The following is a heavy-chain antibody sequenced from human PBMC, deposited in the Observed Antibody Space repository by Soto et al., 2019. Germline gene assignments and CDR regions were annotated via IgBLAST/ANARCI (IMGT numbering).Heavy chain of an antibody. CDR3: AREKYQIYGGNSATTFGPEGGGMDV. CDR2: TRNKANSYTT. CDR1: GFTFSDHY. D-gene: IGHD4-17*01. J-gene: IGHJ6*02. Sequence: QPGGSLRLSCAASGFTFSDHYMDWVRQAPGKGLEWVGRTRNKANSYTTEYAASVKGRFTISRDDSKNSPYLQMNSLKTEDTAVYYCAREKYQIYGGNSATTFGPEGGGMDVWGQGTTVTVSS. V-gene: IGHV3-72*01.